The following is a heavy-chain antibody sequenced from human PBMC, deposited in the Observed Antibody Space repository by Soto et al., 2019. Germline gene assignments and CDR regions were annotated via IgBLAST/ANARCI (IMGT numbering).Heavy chain of an antibody. Sequence: SQTLSLTCAISGDSVSSNTAAWNWIRQSPWRGLEWLGRTYYRSKWYTDYALSVKSRITINPDTSKNQFSLQLNSVTPEDTAVYYCARIYDFWNGSEHFYYIDVRGTGTTVTVSS. CDR2: TYYRSKWYT. CDR3: ARIYDFWNGSEHFYYIDV. CDR1: GDSVSSNTAA. V-gene: IGHV6-1*01. D-gene: IGHD3-3*01. J-gene: IGHJ6*03.